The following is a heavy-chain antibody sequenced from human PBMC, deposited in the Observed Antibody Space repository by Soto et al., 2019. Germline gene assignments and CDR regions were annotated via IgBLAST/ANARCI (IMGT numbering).Heavy chain of an antibody. CDR1: GFTFSSYG. CDR2: ISYDGSNK. J-gene: IGHJ6*02. D-gene: IGHD2-2*03. V-gene: IGHV3-30*18. Sequence: GGSLRLSCAASGFTFSSYGMHWVRQAPGKGLEWVAVISYDGSNKYYADSVKGRFTISRDNSKNTLYLQMNSLRAEDTAVYYCAKDGYCSSTSCYVYYYYYGTDVWGQGTTVTVSS. CDR3: AKDGYCSSTSCYVYYYYYGTDV.